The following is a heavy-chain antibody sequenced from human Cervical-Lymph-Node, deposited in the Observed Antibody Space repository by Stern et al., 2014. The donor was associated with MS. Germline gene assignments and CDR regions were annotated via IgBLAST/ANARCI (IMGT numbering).Heavy chain of an antibody. J-gene: IGHJ4*02. D-gene: IGHD6-13*01. V-gene: IGHV4-59*01. Sequence: VQLVESGPGLVKPSETLSLTCTVSGDSSNYNYWGWIRQPPGKALEWIGYIFYRGSTTYNPSLKSRVTISVDTSKNQFSLNLSSVTAADTAVYYCARVLRRRVIGAPGAGYYFDYWGQGTLVTVPS. CDR1: GDSSNYNY. CDR3: ARVLRRRVIGAPGAGYYFDY. CDR2: IFYRGST.